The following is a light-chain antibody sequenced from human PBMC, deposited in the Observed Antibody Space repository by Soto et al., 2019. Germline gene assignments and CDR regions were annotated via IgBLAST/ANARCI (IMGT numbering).Light chain of an antibody. Sequence: QSVLTQPASVSGSPGQSITISCTGTSSDVGGYNYVSWYQQHPGKAPKLMIYDVSNRPSGVSNRFSGSKSGNTASLTIPGLQAEDEADYYCSSYTRSTHVIFGGGTKLTVL. J-gene: IGLJ2*01. CDR1: SSDVGGYNY. CDR3: SSYTRSTHVI. CDR2: DVS. V-gene: IGLV2-14*01.